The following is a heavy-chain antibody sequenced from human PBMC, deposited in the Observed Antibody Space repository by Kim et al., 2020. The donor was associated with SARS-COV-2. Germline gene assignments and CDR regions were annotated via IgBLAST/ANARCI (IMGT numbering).Heavy chain of an antibody. D-gene: IGHD1-1*01. Sequence: GGSLRLSCAASGFTFRSFTMNWVRQAPGKGLEWVSSISSNSAYIYYADSLRGRFTISRDNAKNSLYLQMDSLRAEDTAVYYCARESATVSLSSLDYYDYWGRRTLVTVSS. CDR2: ISSNSAYI. J-gene: IGHJ4*02. CDR1: GFTFRSFT. CDR3: ARESATVSLSSLDYYDY. V-gene: IGHV3-21*01.